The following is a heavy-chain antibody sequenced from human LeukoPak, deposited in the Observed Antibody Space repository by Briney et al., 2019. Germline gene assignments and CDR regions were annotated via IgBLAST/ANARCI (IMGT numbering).Heavy chain of an antibody. CDR1: GGSISSGSYY. CDR3: ARGRPRGFSPYYFDY. CDR2: IYTSGST. Sequence: SQTLSLTCTVSGGSISSGSYYWSWIRQPAGKGLEWIGRIYTSGSTNYNPSLKSRVTMSVDTSKNLFSLKLNSVTAADTAVYYCARGRPRGFSPYYFDYWGQGTLVTVSS. V-gene: IGHV4-61*02. D-gene: IGHD3-3*01. J-gene: IGHJ4*02.